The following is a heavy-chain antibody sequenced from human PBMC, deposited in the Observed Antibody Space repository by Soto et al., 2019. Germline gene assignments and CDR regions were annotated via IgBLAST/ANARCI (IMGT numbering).Heavy chain of an antibody. CDR1: GGSISSGGYS. V-gene: IGHV4-30-2*01. CDR3: ARVLDR. J-gene: IGHJ5*02. D-gene: IGHD1-26*01. CDR2: IYHSGST. Sequence: QLQLQESGSGPVKPSQTLSLTSAVSGGSISSGGYSWSWIRQPPGKGLEWIGYIYHSGSTYYNPSLKSRVTISVDRSKNQFSLKLSSVTAADTAVYYCARVLDRWGQGTLVTVSS.